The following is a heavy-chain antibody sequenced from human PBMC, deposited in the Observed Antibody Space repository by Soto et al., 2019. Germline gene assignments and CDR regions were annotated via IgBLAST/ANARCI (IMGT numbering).Heavy chain of an antibody. CDR2: IDPSDSYT. D-gene: IGHD3-10*01. Sequence: PGESLKISCTGSGYIFTSYWISWVRQMPGKGLEWMGRIDPSDSYTKYWPSFQGHVTISADKSTSTAYLQWSSLKASDTAMYYCARSWYYYGSGGLDYWGQGTLVTVSS. J-gene: IGHJ4*02. CDR1: GYIFTSYW. V-gene: IGHV5-10-1*01. CDR3: ARSWYYYGSGGLDY.